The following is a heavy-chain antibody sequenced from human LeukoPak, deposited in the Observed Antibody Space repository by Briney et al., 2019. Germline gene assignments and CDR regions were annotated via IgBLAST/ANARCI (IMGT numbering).Heavy chain of an antibody. CDR1: GGTFSSYA. J-gene: IGHJ4*02. D-gene: IGHD3-16*02. V-gene: IGHV1-69*13. CDR3: ARASTPRYDRSDY. Sequence: SVKVSCKASGGTFSSYAISWVRQAPGQGLEWMGGIIPIFGTANYAQKFQGRVTITADESTSTAYMELSGLKSEDTAVYYCARASTPRYDRSDYWDQGTLVTVSS. CDR2: IIPIFGTA.